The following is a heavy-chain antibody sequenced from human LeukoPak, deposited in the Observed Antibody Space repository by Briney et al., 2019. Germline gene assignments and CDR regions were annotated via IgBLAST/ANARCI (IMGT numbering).Heavy chain of an antibody. V-gene: IGHV1-2*02. J-gene: IGHJ4*02. CDR2: INPNSGGT. D-gene: IGHD3-22*01. CDR1: GYTFTGYY. CDR3: APDYYDSGYFDY. Sequence: ASVKVSCKASGYTFTGYYMHWVRQAPGQGLEWMGWINPNSGGTNYAQKFQGRVTMTRDTSISTAYMELSRLRSDDTAVYYCAPDYYDSGYFDYWGQGTLVTVSS.